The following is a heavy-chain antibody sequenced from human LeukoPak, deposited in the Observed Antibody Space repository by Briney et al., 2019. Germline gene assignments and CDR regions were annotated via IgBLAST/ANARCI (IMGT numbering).Heavy chain of an antibody. Sequence: PSETLSLTCTVSGGSISSGSYYWSWIRQPAGKGLEWIGRIYTSGSTNYNPSLKSRVTISVDTSKNQFSLKLSSVTAADTAVYYCERSYYDFWSGSTNDAFDIWGQGTMVTVSS. CDR2: IYTSGST. CDR3: ERSYYDFWSGSTNDAFDI. D-gene: IGHD3-3*01. J-gene: IGHJ3*02. CDR1: GGSISSGSYY. V-gene: IGHV4-61*02.